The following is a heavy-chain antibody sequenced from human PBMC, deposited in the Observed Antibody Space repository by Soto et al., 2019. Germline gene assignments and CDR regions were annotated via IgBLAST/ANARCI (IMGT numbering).Heavy chain of an antibody. V-gene: IGHV4-30-2*01. CDR3: ARSGGDVPAAYQDAFDI. J-gene: IGHJ3*02. CDR1: GGSISSGGYS. D-gene: IGHD2-2*01. Sequence: QLQLQESGSGLVKPSQTLSLTCAVAGGSISSGGYSWSWIRQPPGKGLEWIGYIYHSGSTYYNPSLKSRVTISVDRSKNQFSLKLSSVTAADTAVYYCARSGGDVPAAYQDAFDIWGQGTMVTVSS. CDR2: IYHSGST.